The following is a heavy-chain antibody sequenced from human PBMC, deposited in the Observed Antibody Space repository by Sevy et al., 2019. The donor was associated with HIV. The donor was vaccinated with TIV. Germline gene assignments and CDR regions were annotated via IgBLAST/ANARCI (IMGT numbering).Heavy chain of an antibody. J-gene: IGHJ4*02. Sequence: SETLSLTCAVSGYSISSGYYWRWIRQPTGKGLEWIGSIYHSGSTYYNPSLKSRVTISVDTSKNQFSLKLSSVTAADTAVYYCARDNYYDSSGYYGGDFDYWGQGTLVTVSS. CDR3: ARDNYYDSSGYYGGDFDY. D-gene: IGHD3-22*01. CDR2: IYHSGST. CDR1: GYSISSGYY. V-gene: IGHV4-38-2*02.